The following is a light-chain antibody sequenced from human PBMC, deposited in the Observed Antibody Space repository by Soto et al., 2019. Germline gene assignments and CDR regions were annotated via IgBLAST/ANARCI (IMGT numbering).Light chain of an antibody. CDR3: QSYDSSRSGSV. CDR2: GNS. J-gene: IGLJ3*02. CDR1: SSNIGAGYD. Sequence: QSVLTQPPSVSGAPGQRVTISCTGSSSNIGAGYDVHWYQQLPGTAPKLLIYGNSNRPSGVPDRFSGSKSGTSASLAITGLQAEDEADYYCQSYDSSRSGSVFGGGTKFPVL. V-gene: IGLV1-40*01.